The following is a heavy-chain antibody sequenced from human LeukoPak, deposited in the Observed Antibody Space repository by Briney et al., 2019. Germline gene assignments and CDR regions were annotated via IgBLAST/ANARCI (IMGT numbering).Heavy chain of an antibody. CDR2: IKQDGSEK. Sequence: GGPLRLSCAASGFTFSNYWLTGVRQAPGQGLEWVANIKQDGSEKHYVDSVKGRFTISRDNAKNSLYLQMNSLRAEDTAVYYCARDRQIAYWGQGTLVTVSS. CDR1: GFTFSNYW. CDR3: ARDRQIAY. V-gene: IGHV3-7*01. J-gene: IGHJ4*02.